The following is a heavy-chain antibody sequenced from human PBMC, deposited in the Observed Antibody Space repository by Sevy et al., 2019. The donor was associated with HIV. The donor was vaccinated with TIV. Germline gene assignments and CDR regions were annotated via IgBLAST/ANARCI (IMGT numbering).Heavy chain of an antibody. CDR1: GGSISNYY. V-gene: IGHV4-59*01. CDR2: IYYSGGT. D-gene: IGHD1-26*01. CDR3: ARGNSGSYGWFGP. Sequence: SETLSLTCTVSGGSISNYYWNWIRQPPGKGLEWIGYIYYSGGTNYNPSLRSRVTMSADTSKNQFSLKLSFVTAADTAMYYCARGNSGSYGWFGPWGQGTLVTVSS. J-gene: IGHJ5*02.